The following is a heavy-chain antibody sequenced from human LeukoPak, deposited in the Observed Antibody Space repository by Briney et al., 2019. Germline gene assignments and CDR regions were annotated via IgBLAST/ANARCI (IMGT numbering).Heavy chain of an antibody. V-gene: IGHV1-2*02. Sequence: ASVKVSCKASGYTFTGYYMYWVRQAPGQGLEWMGWINPNSGGTNYAQKFQGRVTMTRDTSISTAYMELSRLRSDDTAVYYCARTFGNILTGYYPDYWGQGTLVTVSS. CDR2: INPNSGGT. D-gene: IGHD3-9*01. J-gene: IGHJ4*02. CDR3: ARTFGNILTGYYPDY. CDR1: GYTFTGYY.